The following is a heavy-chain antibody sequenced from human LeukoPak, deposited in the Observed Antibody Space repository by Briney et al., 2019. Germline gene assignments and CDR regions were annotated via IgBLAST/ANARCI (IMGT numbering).Heavy chain of an antibody. CDR3: AKATLGGPYYYYGMDV. V-gene: IGHV3-30*18. D-gene: IGHD4-23*01. J-gene: IGHJ6*02. CDR2: MSYDGSNK. CDR1: GFTFSSYG. Sequence: GGSLRLSCAASGFTFSSYGMHWVRQAPGKGLEWVAVMSYDGSNKYYADSVKGRFTISRDNSKNTLYLQMNSLRAEDTAVYYCAKATLGGPYYYYGMDVWGQGTTVTVSS.